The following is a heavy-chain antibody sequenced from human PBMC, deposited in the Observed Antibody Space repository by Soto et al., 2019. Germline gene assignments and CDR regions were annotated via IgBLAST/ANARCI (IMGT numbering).Heavy chain of an antibody. J-gene: IGHJ4*02. CDR1: GYTFTSYD. Sequence: ASVKVSCKASGYTFTSYDINWVRQATGQGLEWMGWVNPNSGNTGYAQKFQGRVTMTRNTSISTAYMELSSLRSEDTAAYYCARGRRNYYGSGSYYSWGQGTLVTVSS. D-gene: IGHD3-10*01. CDR2: VNPNSGNT. V-gene: IGHV1-8*01. CDR3: ARGRRNYYGSGSYYS.